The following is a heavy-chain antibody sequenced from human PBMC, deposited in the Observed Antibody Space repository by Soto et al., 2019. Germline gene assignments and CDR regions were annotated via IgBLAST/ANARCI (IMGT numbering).Heavy chain of an antibody. CDR3: ARKVRDYNFDY. V-gene: IGHV1-2*02. CDR2: TNPDSGGT. J-gene: IGHJ4*02. Sequence: QVRLAQSGAEVKKPGASVKVSCKASGYIFSDYYMHWVRHAPGQGLEWMGWTNPDSGGTKYTQKFQGRVTMTRDTSISTADMELSGLRSDDTAVYYCARKVRDYNFDYWGQGTLVTVSS. D-gene: IGHD4-17*01. CDR1: GYIFSDYY.